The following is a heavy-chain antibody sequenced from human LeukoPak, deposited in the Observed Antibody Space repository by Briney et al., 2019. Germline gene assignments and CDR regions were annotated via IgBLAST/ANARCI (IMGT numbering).Heavy chain of an antibody. D-gene: IGHD5-24*01. CDR3: ARSIEMAIMGSPLIDY. J-gene: IGHJ4*02. Sequence: GASVKVSCKASGGTFSSYAISWVRQARGQGLEWMGRIIPIFGTANYAQKFQGRVTITTDESTSTAYMELSSLRSEDTAVYYCARSIEMAIMGSPLIDYWGQGTLVTVSS. CDR1: GGTFSSYA. CDR2: IIPIFGTA. V-gene: IGHV1-69*05.